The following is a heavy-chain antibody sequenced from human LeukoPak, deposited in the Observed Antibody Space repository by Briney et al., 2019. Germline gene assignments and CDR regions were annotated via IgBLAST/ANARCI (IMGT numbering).Heavy chain of an antibody. J-gene: IGHJ4*02. CDR2: INHSGST. V-gene: IGHV4-34*01. CDR3: TKGPHFRDPTY. Sequence: SETLSLTCAVYGGSFSGYYWSWIRQPPGKGLEWIGEINHSGSTNYNPSLKSRVTISVDTSKNQFSLKLSSVTAADTAVYYCTKGPHFRDPTYWGQGTLVTVSS. CDR1: GGSFSGYY. D-gene: IGHD2-21*01.